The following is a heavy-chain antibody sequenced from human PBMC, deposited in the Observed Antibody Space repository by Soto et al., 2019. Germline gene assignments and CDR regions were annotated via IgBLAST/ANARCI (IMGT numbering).Heavy chain of an antibody. CDR2: IIPIFGTA. J-gene: IGHJ3*02. CDR1: GGTFSSYA. D-gene: IGHD3-22*01. Sequence: QVQLVQSGAEVKKPGSSVKVSCKASGGTFSSYAISWVRQAPGQGLEWMGGIIPIFGTANYAQKFQGRVTIPADESTSTAYRELSSLRSEDTAVYYCARDSSPYYYYDSSGYYFDAFDIWGQGTMVTVSS. V-gene: IGHV1-69*01. CDR3: ARDSSPYYYYDSSGYYFDAFDI.